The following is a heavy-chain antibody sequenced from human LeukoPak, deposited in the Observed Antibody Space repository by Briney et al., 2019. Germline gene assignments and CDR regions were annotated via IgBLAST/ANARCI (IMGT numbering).Heavy chain of an antibody. CDR1: GYSFTNFW. CDR3: ARTPGGDYFDY. D-gene: IGHD3-16*01. J-gene: IGHJ4*02. Sequence: GGSLKIPCKASGYSFTNFWIGRVRHMPGKGMEWRGIIYPGASDTRYSPSFQGQVTISADKSINIAYLQWISLKASDSAMYYCARTPGGDYFDYWGQGTLVTVSS. V-gene: IGHV5-51*01. CDR2: IYPGASDT.